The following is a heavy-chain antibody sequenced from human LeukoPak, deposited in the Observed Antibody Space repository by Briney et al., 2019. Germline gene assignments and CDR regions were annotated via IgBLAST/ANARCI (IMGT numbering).Heavy chain of an antibody. Sequence: SVKVSCKASGGTFSSYAISWVRQAPGQGLELRGGIIPIFGTANYAQKFQGRVTITADESTSTAYMELSSLRSEDTAVYYCARGLYSSTYGWFDPWGQGTLVTVSS. CDR2: IIPIFGTA. V-gene: IGHV1-69*13. CDR1: GGTFSSYA. J-gene: IGHJ5*02. CDR3: ARGLYSSTYGWFDP. D-gene: IGHD6-13*01.